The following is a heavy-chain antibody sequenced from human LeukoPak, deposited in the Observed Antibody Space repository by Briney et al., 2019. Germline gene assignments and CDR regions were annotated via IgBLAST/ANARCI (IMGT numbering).Heavy chain of an antibody. CDR1: AFTVSSNY. CDR2: IYSGGST. V-gene: IGHV3-53*01. CDR3: AANWLVYYFDY. D-gene: IGHD6-19*01. J-gene: IGHJ4*02. Sequence: GGSLRLSCSAYAFTVSSNYMSWDRQAPGKGLEWGSLIYSGGSTFSPDSVKGLFSISRANSTNTHYLLMNLTTADDTVVYYFAANWLVYYFDYWGQGTLVTVSS.